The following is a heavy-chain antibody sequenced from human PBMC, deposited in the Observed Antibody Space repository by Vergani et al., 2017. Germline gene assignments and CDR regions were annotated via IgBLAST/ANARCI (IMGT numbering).Heavy chain of an antibody. CDR3: ARAKTGGKKLERPWFDP. J-gene: IGHJ5*02. CDR1: GYTFTSYD. D-gene: IGHD1-1*01. CDR2: MNPNSGNT. V-gene: IGHV1-8*01. Sequence: QVPLVQSGAEVKKPGASVKVSCTASGYTFTSYDINWVRQATGQGLEWMGWMNPNSGNTGYAQKFQGRVTMTRNTSISTAYMELSSLRSEDTAVYYCARAKTGGKKLERPWFDPWGQGTLVTVSS.